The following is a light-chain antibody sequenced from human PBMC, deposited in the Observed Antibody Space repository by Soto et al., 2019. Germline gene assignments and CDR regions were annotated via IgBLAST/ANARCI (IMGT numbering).Light chain of an antibody. V-gene: IGKV3D-20*01. Sequence: WRQSPARQCLSQGESATLACGASQSVSSNYLAWYQQKPGLAPRLVIYDASNRATGTPDRFSGSGSGTDFTLTIRRLEPEDFAVYYCPQYGSSRTFGQGTKVDIK. CDR2: DAS. CDR1: QSVSSNY. CDR3: PQYGSSRT. J-gene: IGKJ1*01.